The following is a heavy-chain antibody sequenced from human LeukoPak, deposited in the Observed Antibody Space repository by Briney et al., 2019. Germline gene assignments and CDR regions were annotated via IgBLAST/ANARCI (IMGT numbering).Heavy chain of an antibody. D-gene: IGHD6-13*01. CDR2: ISSSSSTI. V-gene: IGHV3-48*04. CDR3: ARAGGYSSS. CDR1: GFTCSSYS. Sequence: GGSLRRSGAASGFTCSSYSMNWVRQAPGKGLEWVSYISSSSSTIYYADSVKGRFNISRDNAKNSLYLQMNSLRAEDTAVYYCARAGGYSSSWGQGTLVTVSS. J-gene: IGHJ4*02.